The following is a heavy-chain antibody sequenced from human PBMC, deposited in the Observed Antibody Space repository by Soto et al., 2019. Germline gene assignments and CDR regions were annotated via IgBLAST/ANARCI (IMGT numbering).Heavy chain of an antibody. CDR1: GGSISSSNW. Sequence: PSETLSLTCAVSGGSISSSNWWSWVRQPPGKGLEWIGEIYHSGSTNYNPSLKSRVTISVDTSKNQFSLKLSSVTAADTAVYYCARELYYYDSSGYQSYYFDYWGQGTLVTVSS. CDR3: ARELYYYDSSGYQSYYFDY. J-gene: IGHJ4*02. CDR2: IYHSGST. V-gene: IGHV4-4*02. D-gene: IGHD3-22*01.